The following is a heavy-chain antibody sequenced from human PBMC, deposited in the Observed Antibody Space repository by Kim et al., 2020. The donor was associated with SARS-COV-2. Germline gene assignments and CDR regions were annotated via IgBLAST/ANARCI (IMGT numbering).Heavy chain of an antibody. D-gene: IGHD1-26*01. CDR1: GFTFDDYT. CDR3: AKGVKWEILHNWVDP. Sequence: GALRLSCAASGFTFDDYTMHWVRQAPGKGLEWVSLISWDGGSTYYADSVKGRFTISRDNSKNSLYLQMNSLRTEDTALYYCAKGVKWEILHNWVDPWGQGTLVTVSS. J-gene: IGHJ5*02. V-gene: IGHV3-43*01. CDR2: ISWDGGST.